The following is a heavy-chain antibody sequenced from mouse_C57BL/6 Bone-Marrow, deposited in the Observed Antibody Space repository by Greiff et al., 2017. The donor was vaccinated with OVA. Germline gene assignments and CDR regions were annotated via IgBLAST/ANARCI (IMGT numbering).Heavy chain of an antibody. J-gene: IGHJ2*01. CDR2: IDPSDSYT. Sequence: LQQPGAELVMPGASVKLSCKASGYTFTSYWMHWVKQRPGQGLEWIGEIDPSDSYTNYNQKFKGKSTLTVDKSSSTAYMQLSSLTSEDSAVYYCAIRAYWGQGTTLTVSS. V-gene: IGHV1-69*01. CDR3: AIRAY. CDR1: GYTFTSYW.